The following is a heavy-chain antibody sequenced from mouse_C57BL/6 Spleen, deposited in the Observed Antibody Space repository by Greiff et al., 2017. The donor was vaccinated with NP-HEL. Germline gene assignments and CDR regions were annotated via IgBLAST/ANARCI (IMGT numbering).Heavy chain of an antibody. J-gene: IGHJ3*01. Sequence: VQLQQSGPELVKPGASVKIPCKASGYTFTDYNMDWVKQSHGKSLEWIGDINPNNGGTINNQKLKGKATLTVDKSSSTAYMELRSLTSEDTAVYYCARMALYYSNYCFAYWGQGTLVTVSA. V-gene: IGHV1-18*01. CDR3: ARMALYYSNYCFAY. CDR1: GYTFTDYN. CDR2: INPNNGGT. D-gene: IGHD2-5*01.